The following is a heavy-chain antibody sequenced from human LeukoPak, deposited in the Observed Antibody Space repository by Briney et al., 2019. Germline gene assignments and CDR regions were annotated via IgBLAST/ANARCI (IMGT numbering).Heavy chain of an antibody. Sequence: ASETLSLTCTVSGGSVSDYYWSWIRQSPGKGLEWIGYIYYTGSSSYNPSLRSRVTISADTSKNQFSLKLSSVTAADTAVYYCASRKLGNDYWGQGTLVTVSS. J-gene: IGHJ4*01. CDR3: ASRKLGNDY. CDR2: IYYTGSS. V-gene: IGHV4-59*02. D-gene: IGHD7-27*01. CDR1: GGSVSDYY.